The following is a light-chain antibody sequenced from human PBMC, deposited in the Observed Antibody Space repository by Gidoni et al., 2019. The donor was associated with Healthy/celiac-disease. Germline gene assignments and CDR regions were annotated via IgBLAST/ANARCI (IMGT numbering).Light chain of an antibody. CDR3: CSYAGSSTFVV. CDR1: SSDVGSYNL. V-gene: IGLV2-23*02. CDR2: EVS. J-gene: IGLJ2*01. Sequence: QSALTQPASVSGSPGQSITISCTGTSSDVGSYNLVSWYLQHPGKAPKLMIYEVSKRPSGVSSRFSGSKSGNTASLTISGLQAEDEADYYCCSYAGSSTFVVFGGGTKLTVL.